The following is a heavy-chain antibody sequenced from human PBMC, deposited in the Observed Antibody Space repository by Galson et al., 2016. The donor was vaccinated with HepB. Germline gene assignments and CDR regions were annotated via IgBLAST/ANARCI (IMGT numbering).Heavy chain of an antibody. CDR1: GFTFSGYS. CDR2: ISPNGSTT. D-gene: IGHD2-15*01. Sequence: SLRLSCAASGFTFSGYSMNWVRRAPGKGLEWLSYISPNGSTTHYAESVKGRFTVSRDNAKSSVYLQMDSLRAEDTAVYYCVLLAYWGQGTQVTVSS. J-gene: IGHJ4*02. CDR3: VLLAY. V-gene: IGHV3-48*04.